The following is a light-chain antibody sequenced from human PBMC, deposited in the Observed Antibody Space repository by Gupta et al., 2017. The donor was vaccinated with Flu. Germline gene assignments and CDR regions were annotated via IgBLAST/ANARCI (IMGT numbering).Light chain of an antibody. J-gene: IGKJ1*01. V-gene: IGKV3-15*01. CDR3: QQDSRLWT. Sequence: PVSLSVAPGEGVTLVVMARQTISRNLAWNQQTPGLVPRVLRYGVSTMASGIPARFSGRGSGTEFTLTMMSVLTEDFAVYSGQQDSRLWTFGQGTKVEMK. CDR1: QTISRN. CDR2: GVS.